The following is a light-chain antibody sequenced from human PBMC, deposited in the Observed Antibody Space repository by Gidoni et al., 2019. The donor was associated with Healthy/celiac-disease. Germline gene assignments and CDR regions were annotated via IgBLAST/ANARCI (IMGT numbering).Light chain of an antibody. CDR1: SLRSYY. CDR3: NSRDSSGNHVV. J-gene: IGLJ2*01. V-gene: IGLV3-19*01. Sequence: SSELTQDPAVSVALGQTVRTTCQGDSLRSYYASWYQQKPGQAPVLVIYGKINRPSGIPDRFSGSSSGNTASLTITGAQAEDEADYYCNSRDSSGNHVVFGGGTKLTVL. CDR2: GKI.